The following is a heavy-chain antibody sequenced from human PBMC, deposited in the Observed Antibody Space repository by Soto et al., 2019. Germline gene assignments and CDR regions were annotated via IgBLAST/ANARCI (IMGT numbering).Heavy chain of an antibody. CDR3: ARNIGGLAAAGRYYYYGMDV. Sequence: QVQLVQSGAEVKKPGSSVKVSCKASGGTFSSYAISWVRQAPGQGLEWMGGIIPIFGTANYAQKFQGRVTITADESTSTAYMELSSLRSEDTAVYYRARNIGGLAAAGRYYYYGMDVWGQGTTVTVSS. CDR1: GGTFSSYA. V-gene: IGHV1-69*01. D-gene: IGHD6-13*01. CDR2: IIPIFGTA. J-gene: IGHJ6*02.